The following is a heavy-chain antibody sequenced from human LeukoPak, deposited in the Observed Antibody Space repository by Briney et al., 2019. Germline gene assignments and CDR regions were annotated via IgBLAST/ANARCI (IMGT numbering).Heavy chain of an antibody. V-gene: IGHV3-64D*06. CDR1: GFTFSTYV. J-gene: IGHJ4*02. Sequence: PGGSLRLSCSVSGFTFSTYVMHWVRQAPGKGLEYVSAISSNGDNTYYADSVKGRFTISRDNSKNTLYPQMSSLGADDTAVYYCVRGTGYWGQGTLVTVSS. CDR3: VRGTGY. CDR2: ISSNGDNT.